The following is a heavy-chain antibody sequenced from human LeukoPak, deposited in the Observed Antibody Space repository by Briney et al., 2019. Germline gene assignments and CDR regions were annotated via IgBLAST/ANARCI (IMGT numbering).Heavy chain of an antibody. CDR2: INPNSGGT. CDR1: GYTFTGYY. D-gene: IGHD3-3*01. V-gene: IGHV1-2*02. Sequence: ASVKVSCKASGYTFTGYYMHWVRQAPGQGLEWMGWINPNSGGTNYAQKFQGRVTMTRDTSISTAYMELSRLRSDDTAVYHCARDLPLRPRGTLVSYWGQGTLVTVSS. J-gene: IGHJ4*02. CDR3: ARDLPLRPRGTLVSY.